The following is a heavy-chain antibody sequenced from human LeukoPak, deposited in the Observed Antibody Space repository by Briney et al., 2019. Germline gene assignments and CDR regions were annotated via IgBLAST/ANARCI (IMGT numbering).Heavy chain of an antibody. Sequence: GGSLRLSCAASGFRFSDPHMEWVRQAPGKGLEWVGRIRNKANGYTTEYAAFVNGRFTISRDDSKSSLFLQMNGLITEDTAVYYCARRNAMDVWGQGTTVIVFS. CDR3: ARRNAMDV. CDR1: GFRFSDPH. J-gene: IGHJ6*02. CDR2: IRNKANGYTT. V-gene: IGHV3-72*01.